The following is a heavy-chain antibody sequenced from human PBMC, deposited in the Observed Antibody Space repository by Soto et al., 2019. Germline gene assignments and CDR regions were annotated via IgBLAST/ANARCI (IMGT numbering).Heavy chain of an antibody. D-gene: IGHD3-22*01. V-gene: IGHV1-69*13. Sequence: ASVKVSCKVSGGTFSRNTISWVRQAPGQGLEWMGGIMPIFGSANYAQKFQGRVTITADENTRTVYMELSRLRSEDTAVYYCARQFDSDTTGYYYDYWGQGTLVTVSS. CDR3: ARQFDSDTTGYYYDY. CDR1: GGTFSRNT. J-gene: IGHJ4*02. CDR2: IMPIFGSA.